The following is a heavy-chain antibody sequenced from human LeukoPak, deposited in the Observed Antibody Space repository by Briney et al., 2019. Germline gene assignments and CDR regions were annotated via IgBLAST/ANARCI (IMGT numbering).Heavy chain of an antibody. D-gene: IGHD5-18*01. J-gene: IGHJ5*02. CDR3: ARLGVQLWTRGWFDP. V-gene: IGHV4-34*01. Sequence: SETLSLTCAVYGGSFSGYYWSWIRQPPGKGLEWIWEINHSGSTNYNPSLKSRVTISVDTSKNQFSLKLSSVTAADTAVYYCARLGVQLWTRGWFDPWGQGTLVTVSS. CDR2: INHSGST. CDR1: GGSFSGYY.